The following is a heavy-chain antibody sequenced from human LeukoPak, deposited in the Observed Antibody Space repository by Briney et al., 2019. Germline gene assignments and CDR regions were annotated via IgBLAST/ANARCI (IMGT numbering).Heavy chain of an antibody. CDR3: AGSIASAGKEFDY. V-gene: IGHV4-4*02. CDR2: IYHSGST. CDR1: GGSISGSNW. D-gene: IGHD6-13*01. J-gene: IGHJ4*02. Sequence: PSETLSLTCAVSGGSISGSNWWSWVRQPPGKGLEWIGEIYHSGSTNYNPSLKSRVTISVDKSKNQFSLKLSSVTAADTAVYYCAGSIASAGKEFDYWGQGTLVTVSS.